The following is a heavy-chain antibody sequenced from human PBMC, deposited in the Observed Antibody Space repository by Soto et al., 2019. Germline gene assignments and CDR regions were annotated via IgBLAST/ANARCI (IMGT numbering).Heavy chain of an antibody. CDR1: GYTFTSYA. CDR2: INAGNGNT. J-gene: IGHJ4*02. CDR3: ARGRPGKARFLEWLLWPEGILPGFDYFDY. D-gene: IGHD3-3*01. V-gene: IGHV1-3*01. Sequence: ASVKVSCKASGYTFTSYAMHWVRQAPGQRLEWMGWINAGNGNTKYSQKFQGRVTITRDTSASTAYMELSSLRSEDTAVYYCARGRPGKARFLEWLLWPEGILPGFDYFDYWGQGALVNVSS.